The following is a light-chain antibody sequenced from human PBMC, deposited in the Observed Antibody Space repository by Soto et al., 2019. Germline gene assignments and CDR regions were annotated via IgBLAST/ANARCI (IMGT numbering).Light chain of an antibody. V-gene: IGKV1-5*03. J-gene: IGKJ4*01. CDR2: KAS. CDR3: QQYNSYST. CDR1: QSISSW. Sequence: DIQMTQSPSTLSASVGARVTITCRASQSISSWLAWYQQKPGKAPKLLIYKASSLESGVPSRFSGSGSGTEFTLTISSLQPDDFATYYCQQYNSYSTFGGGTKVDIK.